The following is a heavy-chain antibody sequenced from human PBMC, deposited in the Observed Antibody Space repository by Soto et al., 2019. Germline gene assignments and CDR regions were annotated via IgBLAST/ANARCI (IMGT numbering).Heavy chain of an antibody. Sequence: QVQLVQSGAEVKKPGSSVKVSCKASGGTFSSYTISWVRQAPGQGLEWMGRIIPILGIANYAQKFQGRVTITADKSTSTAYRELSSLRSEDTAVYYCARDLGRNDYGDGGWGQGTLVTVSS. CDR2: IIPILGIA. J-gene: IGHJ4*02. V-gene: IGHV1-69*08. CDR1: GGTFSSYT. CDR3: ARDLGRNDYGDGG. D-gene: IGHD4-17*01.